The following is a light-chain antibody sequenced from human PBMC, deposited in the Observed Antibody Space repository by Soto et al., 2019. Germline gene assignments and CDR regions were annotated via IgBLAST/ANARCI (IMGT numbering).Light chain of an antibody. CDR3: QQLRMYPST. CDR1: QSISSW. J-gene: IGKJ4*01. CDR2: KAS. V-gene: IGKV1-5*03. Sequence: DIQMTQSPSTLSASVGDRVTITCRASQSISSWLAWYQQKPGKAPKLLIYKASTLESGVPSNFSGSGSGTEFSLTINSLQPEDFATYYCQQLRMYPSTFGGGTKVDI.